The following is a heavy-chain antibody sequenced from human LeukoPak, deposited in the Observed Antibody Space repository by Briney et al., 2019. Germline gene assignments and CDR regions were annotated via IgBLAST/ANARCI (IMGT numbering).Heavy chain of an antibody. Sequence: SETLSLTCAVYGGSFSGYYWSWIRQPPGKGLEWIGEINHSGSTNYNPSLKSRVTISVDTSKNQFSLKLSSVTAADTAVYYCARGRGIGAGAGSNWFDPWGQGTLVTVSS. V-gene: IGHV4-34*01. D-gene: IGHD6-13*01. J-gene: IGHJ5*02. CDR2: INHSGST. CDR1: GGSFSGYY. CDR3: ARGRGIGAGAGSNWFDP.